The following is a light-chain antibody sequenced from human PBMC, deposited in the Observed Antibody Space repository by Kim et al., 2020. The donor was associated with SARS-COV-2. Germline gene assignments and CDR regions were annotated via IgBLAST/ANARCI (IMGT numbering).Light chain of an antibody. CDR2: TDN. J-gene: IGLJ3*02. CDR1: SSNIGSNY. CDR3: AAWDDGLRGRM. Sequence: GQRVTISCSGSSSNIGSNYVSWYQHLPGTAPKLLIYTDNQRPSGVPDRFYGSKSGTSASLAISGLQSEDEADYYCAAWDDGLRGRMFGGGTKVTVL. V-gene: IGLV1-44*01.